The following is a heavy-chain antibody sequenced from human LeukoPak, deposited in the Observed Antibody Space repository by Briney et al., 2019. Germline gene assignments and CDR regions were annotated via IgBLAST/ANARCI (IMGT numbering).Heavy chain of an antibody. V-gene: IGHV3-21*06. D-gene: IGHD2-15*01. CDR3: ARDGSGSGDY. CDR2: ISSDPTNI. Sequence: GGSLRLSCAASGFTFSVYGMNWVRQAPGEGLEWVSSISSDPTNIYYVDSVKGRFTISRDNAENSVFLEMNSLRFEDTAAYYCARDGSGSGDYWGQGTLVTVSS. J-gene: IGHJ4*02. CDR1: GFTFSVYG.